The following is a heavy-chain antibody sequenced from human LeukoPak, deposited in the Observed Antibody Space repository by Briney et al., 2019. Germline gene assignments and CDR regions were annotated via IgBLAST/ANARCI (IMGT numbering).Heavy chain of an antibody. D-gene: IGHD3-22*01. CDR3: AKPNTYDSSGYARI. J-gene: IGHJ4*02. CDR2: ISPSGSTI. V-gene: IGHV3-11*01. CDR1: GFMFSDYY. Sequence: GGSLRLSCAASGFMFSDYYMSWTRQAPGKGLEWVSYISPSGSTIFYADSVKGRFTISRDNSKNTLYLQMNSLRAEDTAVYYCAKPNTYDSSGYARIWGQGTLVTVSS.